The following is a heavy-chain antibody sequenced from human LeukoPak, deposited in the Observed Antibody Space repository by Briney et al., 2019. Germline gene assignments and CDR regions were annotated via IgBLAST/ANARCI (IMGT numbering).Heavy chain of an antibody. CDR3: AKAAYYLYYFDY. J-gene: IGHJ4*02. CDR1: GFTFNNYV. Sequence: PGGSLRLSCEASGFTFNNYVMTWVRQAPGKGLEWVSSISASAAMTYYADSVKGRFTISRDNSKNTLYLQMNSLRAEDTAVYYCAKAAYYLYYFDYWGQGTLVTVSS. V-gene: IGHV3-23*01. CDR2: ISASAAMT. D-gene: IGHD3-22*01.